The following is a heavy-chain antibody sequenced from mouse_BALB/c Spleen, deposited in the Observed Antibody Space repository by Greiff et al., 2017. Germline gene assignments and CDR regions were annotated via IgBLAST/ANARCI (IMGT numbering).Heavy chain of an antibody. CDR2: ISSGGSYT. J-gene: IGHJ3*01. CDR3: ARDYYGSSPWFAY. V-gene: IGHV5-9-4*01. D-gene: IGHD1-1*01. Sequence: DVQLQESGGGLVKPGGSLKLSCAASGFTFSSYAMSWVRQSPEKRLEWVAEISSGGSYTYYPDTVTGRFTISRDNAKNTLYLEMSSLRSEDTAMYYCARDYYGSSPWFAYWGQGTLVTVSA. CDR1: GFTFSSYA.